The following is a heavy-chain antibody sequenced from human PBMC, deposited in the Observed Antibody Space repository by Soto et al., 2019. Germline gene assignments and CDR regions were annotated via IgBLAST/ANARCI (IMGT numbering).Heavy chain of an antibody. J-gene: IGHJ4*02. Sequence: GGSLRLSCAASGFTFSSYAMSWVRQAPGKGLEWVSAISGSGGSTYYADSVKGRFTISRDNSKNTLYLQMNSLRAEDTAVYYCAKDQDSGWYRGVFAYWRQVTLVPASS. D-gene: IGHD6-19*01. V-gene: IGHV3-23*01. CDR2: ISGSGGST. CDR1: GFTFSSYA. CDR3: AKDQDSGWYRGVFAY.